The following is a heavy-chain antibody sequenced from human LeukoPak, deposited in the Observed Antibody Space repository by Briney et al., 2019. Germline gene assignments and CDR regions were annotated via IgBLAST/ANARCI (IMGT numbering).Heavy chain of an antibody. CDR3: ARRWNVLLWFGEFPDWFDP. CDR1: GGSISSSSYY. J-gene: IGHJ5*02. CDR2: IYYSGST. Sequence: SETLSLTCTVSGGSISSSSYYWGWIRQPPGKGLEWIGSIYYSGSTYYNPSLKSRVTISVDTSKNQFSLKLSSVTAADTAVYYCARRWNVLLWFGEFPDWFDPWGQGTLVTVSS. D-gene: IGHD3-10*01. V-gene: IGHV4-39*01.